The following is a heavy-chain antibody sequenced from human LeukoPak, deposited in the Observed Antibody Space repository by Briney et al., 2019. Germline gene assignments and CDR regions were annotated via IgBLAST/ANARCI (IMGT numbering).Heavy chain of an antibody. CDR2: INPNSGGT. J-gene: IGHJ5*02. CDR1: GYTFTGCY. CDR3: ARGKAVAGTSWFDP. V-gene: IGHV1-2*02. Sequence: ASVKVSCKASGYTFTGCYMHWVRQAPGQGLEWMGWINPNSGGTNYAQKFQGRVTMTRDTSISTAYMELSRLRSDDTAVYYCARGKAVAGTSWFDPWGQGTLVTVSS. D-gene: IGHD6-19*01.